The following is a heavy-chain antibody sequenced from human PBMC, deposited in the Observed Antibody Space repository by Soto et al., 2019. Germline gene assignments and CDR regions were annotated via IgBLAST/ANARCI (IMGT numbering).Heavy chain of an antibody. CDR3: APRAGGGGY. Sequence: EVQLVESGGGLIQPGGSLRLSCAVSGFTVSNNYMSWVRQAPGKGLEGVSVIYSGGYTAYGDSVKGRFTISRDNSKNTIFLQKKGRGADATAVFYCAPRAGGGGYWGQGTLVTVSS. CDR1: GFTVSNNY. V-gene: IGHV3-53*01. CDR2: IYSGGYT. D-gene: IGHD3-10*01. J-gene: IGHJ4*02.